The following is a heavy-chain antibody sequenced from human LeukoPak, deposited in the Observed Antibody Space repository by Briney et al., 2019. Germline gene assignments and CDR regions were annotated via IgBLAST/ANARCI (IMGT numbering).Heavy chain of an antibody. CDR3: AREYGSGSYNFDY. CDR1: GYTFTGYY. J-gene: IGHJ4*02. V-gene: IGHV1-2*02. CDR2: INPNSGGT. Sequence: GASVRVSCKASGYTFTGYYMHWVRQAPGQGLEWMGWINPNSGGTNYAQNFQGRVTMTRNTSISTAYMELSSLRSEDTAVYYCAREYGSGSYNFDYWGQGTLVTVSS. D-gene: IGHD3-10*01.